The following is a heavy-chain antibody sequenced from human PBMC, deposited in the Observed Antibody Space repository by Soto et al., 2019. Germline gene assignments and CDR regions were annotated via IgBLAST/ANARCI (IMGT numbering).Heavy chain of an antibody. J-gene: IGHJ4*02. V-gene: IGHV4-39*01. Sequence: SQTLSRTGIVSGESISSSSYSWGLFRQPPGKGLEWIGSIYYSGRTYYNPSFKSRVTISIDTSKNQFSLKLSSVTATDTAVYYCARQRTTVVTQAYFDHWGQGALVTVSS. CDR2: IYYSGRT. CDR1: GESISSSSYS. CDR3: ARQRTTVVTQAYFDH. D-gene: IGHD2-21*02.